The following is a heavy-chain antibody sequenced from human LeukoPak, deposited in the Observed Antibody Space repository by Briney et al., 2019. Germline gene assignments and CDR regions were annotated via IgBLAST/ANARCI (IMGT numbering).Heavy chain of an antibody. CDR3: ARGRRSGSYYY. V-gene: IGHV4-34*01. CDR2: INHSGST. CDR1: GGSFSGYY. D-gene: IGHD1-26*01. J-gene: IGHJ4*02. Sequence: KPSETLSLTCAVYGGSFSGYYWSWIRQPPGKGLEWIGEINHSGSTNYNPSLKSRVTISVDTSKNQFSLKLSSVTAADTAVYYCARGRRSGSYYYWGQGTLVTVSS.